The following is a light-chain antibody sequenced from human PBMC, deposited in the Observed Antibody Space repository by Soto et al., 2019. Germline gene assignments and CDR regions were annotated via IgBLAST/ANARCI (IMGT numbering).Light chain of an antibody. CDR1: QTLTSNY. CDR3: QQYSDSVLT. CDR2: GAA. V-gene: IGKV3-20*01. J-gene: IGKJ4*01. Sequence: EIVLTQSPATLSLSPGEIATLSCRASQTLTSNYLAWYQQKPGQAPRLLIHGAASRATGIPDRFSGSGSGTDFTLTISRLEPEDFAVYYCQQYSDSVLTFGGGTKVEIK.